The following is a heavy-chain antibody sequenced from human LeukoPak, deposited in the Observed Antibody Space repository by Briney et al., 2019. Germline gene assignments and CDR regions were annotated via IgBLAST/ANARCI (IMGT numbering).Heavy chain of an antibody. V-gene: IGHV3-20*04. CDR2: INWNGRST. D-gene: IGHD2/OR15-2a*01. J-gene: IGHJ5*02. CDR1: GFTFDDYG. Sequence: RAGGSLRLSCAASGFTFDDYGMSWVRQAPGKGLEWVSGINWNGRSTAYADSVKGRFTISRDNAKNSLYLQMTSLRAEDTAFYYCAPVSMGLLGWFDPWGQGTLVTVSS. CDR3: APVSMGLLGWFDP.